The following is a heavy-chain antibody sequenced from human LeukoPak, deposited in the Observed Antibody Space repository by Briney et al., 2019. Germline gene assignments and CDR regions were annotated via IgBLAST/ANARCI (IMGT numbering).Heavy chain of an antibody. CDR3: ARGGSYGDPGDY. J-gene: IGHJ4*02. CDR2: ISYDGSNK. CDR1: GFTFSSYA. Sequence: PGGSLRLSCAASGFTFSSYAMHWVRQAPGKGLEWVAVISYDGSNKYYADSVKGRFTISRDNSKNTLYLQMNSLRAEDTAVYYCARGGSYGDPGDYWGQGTLVTVSS. D-gene: IGHD4-17*01. V-gene: IGHV3-30-3*01.